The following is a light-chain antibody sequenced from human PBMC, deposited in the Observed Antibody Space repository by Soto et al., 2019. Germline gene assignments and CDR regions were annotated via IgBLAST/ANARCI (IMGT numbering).Light chain of an antibody. CDR3: QQSHSVPYT. CDR1: QTINTF. V-gene: IGKV1-39*01. J-gene: IGKJ2*01. CDR2: SAS. Sequence: DIQMTQSPSSLSASVGDRVTITCRASQTINTFLNWYQQRPGKAPKLLIHSASTLQSGVPPGFRGSGAGTDFALTIISLQPEDFATSYCQQSHSVPYTFGQGTKLEIK.